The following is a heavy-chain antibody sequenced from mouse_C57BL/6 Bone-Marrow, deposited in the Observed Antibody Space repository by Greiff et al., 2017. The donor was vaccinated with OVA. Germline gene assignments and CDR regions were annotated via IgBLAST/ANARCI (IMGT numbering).Heavy chain of an antibody. V-gene: IGHV1-64*01. CDR2: IHPNSGST. Sequence: QVQLQQPGAELVKPGASVKLSCKASGYTFTSYWMHWVKQRPGQGLEWIGMIHPNSGSTNYNEKFKSKATLTVDKSSSTAYMQLSSLTSEDSAVYYCARERLRAGYSFDYWGQGTTLTVSS. CDR1: GYTFTSYW. CDR3: ARERLRAGYSFDY. D-gene: IGHD2-4*01. J-gene: IGHJ2*01.